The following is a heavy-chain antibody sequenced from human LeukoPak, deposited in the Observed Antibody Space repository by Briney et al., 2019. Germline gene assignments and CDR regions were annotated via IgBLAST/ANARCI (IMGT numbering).Heavy chain of an antibody. CDR2: INPNSGGT. CDR3: SRDFNRKGVEGWVDP. Sequence: ASVKIPCKASGYTFTGYYMHWVRQDPGQGLEGMGWINPNSGGTNYEQKFQGRVTMTRATSISTAYKELSRLRSEAAAVNYCSRDFNRKGVEGWVDPWGQGTLVSDSS. J-gene: IGHJ5*02. V-gene: IGHV1-2*02. CDR1: GYTFTGYY. D-gene: IGHD1-14*01.